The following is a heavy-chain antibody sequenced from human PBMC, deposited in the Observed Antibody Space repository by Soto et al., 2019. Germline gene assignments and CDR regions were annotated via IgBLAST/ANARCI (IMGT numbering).Heavy chain of an antibody. CDR1: GGSISSGGYS. CDR2: IDHSGST. CDR3: AGGIAARPLGY. J-gene: IGHJ4*02. V-gene: IGHV4-30-2*01. D-gene: IGHD6-6*01. Sequence: QLQLQESGSGLVKPSQTLSLTCAVSGGSISSGGYSWSWIRQPPGKGLEWIGYIDHSGSTYYNPSLKSRFTTSVDRSKNQFSLKLSSVTAADTAVYYCAGGIAARPLGYWGQGTLVTVSS.